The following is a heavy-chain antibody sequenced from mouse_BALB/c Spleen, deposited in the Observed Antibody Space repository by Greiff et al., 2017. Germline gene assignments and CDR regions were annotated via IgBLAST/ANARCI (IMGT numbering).Heavy chain of an antibody. CDR3: ARQGNYWYFDV. J-gene: IGHJ1*01. V-gene: IGHV5-6*01. CDR1: GFTFSSYG. D-gene: IGHD2-1*01. CDR2: ISSGGSYT. Sequence: VQLKESGGDLVKPGGSLKLSCAASGFTFSSYGMSWVRQTPDKRLEWVATISSGGSYTYYPDSVKGRFTISRDNAKNTLYLQMSSLKSEDTAMYYCARQGNYWYFDVWGAGTTVTVSA.